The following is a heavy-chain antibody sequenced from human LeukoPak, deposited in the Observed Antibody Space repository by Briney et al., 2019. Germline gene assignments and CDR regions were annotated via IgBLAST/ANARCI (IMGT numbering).Heavy chain of an antibody. CDR1: GYSISSGFY. Sequence: SETLSLTCTVSGYSISSGFYWAWIRQPPGKGLEWIGSIYHSGSTYYNPSLKSRVTISLDTSKNQFSLKLSSVTAADTAVYYCATLGDYGAQRVFDYWGQGTLVTVSS. J-gene: IGHJ4*02. V-gene: IGHV4-38-2*02. D-gene: IGHD4-17*01. CDR2: IYHSGST. CDR3: ATLGDYGAQRVFDY.